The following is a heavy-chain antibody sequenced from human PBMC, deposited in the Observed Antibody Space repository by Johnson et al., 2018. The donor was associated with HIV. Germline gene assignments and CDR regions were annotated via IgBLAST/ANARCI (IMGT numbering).Heavy chain of an antibody. CDR3: ARLRSGNRAFDI. CDR1: GFTFDDYA. J-gene: IGHJ3*02. V-gene: IGHV3-9*01. CDR2: ISWDSGSI. D-gene: IGHD2-15*01. Sequence: VLLVESGGGLVQPGGSLRLSCAASGFTFDDYAMHWVRHAPGKGLEWVSGISWDSGSIGYVDSVKGRFSISRDNAKNSLHLQMNSLRAEDTAVYYCARLRSGNRAFDIWGQGTMVTVSS.